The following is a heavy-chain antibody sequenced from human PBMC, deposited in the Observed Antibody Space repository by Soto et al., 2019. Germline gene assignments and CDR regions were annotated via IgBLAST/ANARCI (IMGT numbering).Heavy chain of an antibody. CDR3: ATSLTTVTTEYYFDY. J-gene: IGHJ4*02. CDR2: ISYDGSNK. CDR1: GFTFSSYG. Sequence: GGSLRLSCAASGFTFSSYGMHWVRQAPGKGLEWVAVISYDGSNKYYADSVKGRFTISRDNSKNTLYLQMNSLRAEDTAVYYCATSLTTVTTEYYFDYWGQGTLVTVSS. D-gene: IGHD4-17*01. V-gene: IGHV3-30*03.